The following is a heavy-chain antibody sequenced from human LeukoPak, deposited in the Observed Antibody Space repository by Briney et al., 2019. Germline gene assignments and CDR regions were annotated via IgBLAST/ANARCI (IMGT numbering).Heavy chain of an antibody. D-gene: IGHD4-17*01. CDR1: GYTLTQLS. J-gene: IGHJ5*02. Sequence: ASVKVSCKVSGYTLTQLSMHWVRQAPGKGLEWMGGFDPEDGETIYAQKFQGSVTITADTSTATAYMELSRMRSEDKAGSFWSAINRQAKLAVTTYHWGQGTLVTGS. CDR3: SAINRQAKLAVTTYH. CDR2: FDPEDGET. V-gene: IGHV1-24*01.